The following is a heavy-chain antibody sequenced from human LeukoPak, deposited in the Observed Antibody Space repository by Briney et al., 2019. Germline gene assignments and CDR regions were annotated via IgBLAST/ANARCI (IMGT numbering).Heavy chain of an antibody. V-gene: IGHV3-13*01. Sequence: GGSLRLSCAASGFTFSSYDMHWVRQATGKGLEWVSAIGTAGDTYYPGSVKGRFTISRDNSKNTLYLQMNSLRAEDTAVYYCAKEPMYSSGWYGRGYYYYGMDVWGQGTTVTVSS. D-gene: IGHD6-19*01. CDR3: AKEPMYSSGWYGRGYYYYGMDV. CDR1: GFTFSSYD. J-gene: IGHJ6*02. CDR2: IGTAGDT.